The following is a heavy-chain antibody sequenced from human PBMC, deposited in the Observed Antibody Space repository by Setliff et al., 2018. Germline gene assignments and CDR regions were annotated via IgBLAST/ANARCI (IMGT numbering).Heavy chain of an antibody. CDR2: IIPIFGSP. CDR3: ARDSQLGFYYFDS. CDR1: GYTLSTSV. J-gene: IGHJ4*02. Sequence: SVKVSCKASGYTLSTSVISWVRQAPGQELEWMGMIIPIFGSPHYAQRFQDRVIITADVSTRTAYMDLSSLRSEDTAIYYCARDSQLGFYYFDSWGRGTLVTVSS. V-gene: IGHV1-69*13. D-gene: IGHD1-1*01.